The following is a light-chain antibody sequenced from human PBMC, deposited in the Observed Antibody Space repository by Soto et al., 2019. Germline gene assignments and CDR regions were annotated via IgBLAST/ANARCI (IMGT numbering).Light chain of an antibody. CDR2: EVS. CDR1: SSDVGGYNY. Sequence: QSALTQPPSASGAPGQSVTISCTGSSSDVGGYNYVSWYQQHPGKAPKLMIYEVSNRPSGVPDRLSGSKSGNTASLTVSGLQAEDEDDYYCSSYGGSNTVVFGGGTKLTVL. CDR3: SSYGGSNTVV. V-gene: IGLV2-8*01. J-gene: IGLJ2*01.